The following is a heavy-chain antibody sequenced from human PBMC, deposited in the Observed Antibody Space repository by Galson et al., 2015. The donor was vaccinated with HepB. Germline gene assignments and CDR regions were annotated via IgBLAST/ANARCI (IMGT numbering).Heavy chain of an antibody. CDR3: AKERTGYYYGRDV. D-gene: IGHD6-6*01. CDR2: ISWNSGSI. J-gene: IGHJ6*02. Sequence: SLRLSCAASGFTFDDYGMHWVRQVPGKGLEWVSGISWNSGSIKYADSVKGRFTISRDNAKNSLYLQMNSLRAEDTALYYCAKERTGYYYGRDVWGQGTTVTVSS. CDR1: GFTFDDYG. V-gene: IGHV3-9*01.